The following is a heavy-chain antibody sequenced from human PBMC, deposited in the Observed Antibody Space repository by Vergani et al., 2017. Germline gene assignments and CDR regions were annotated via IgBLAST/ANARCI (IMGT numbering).Heavy chain of an antibody. V-gene: IGHV3-11*01. D-gene: IGHD3-22*01. J-gene: IGHJ6*02. CDR3: ARKHISHYCDSSGYYYMGYYYGMDV. Sequence: QVQLVESGGGLVKPGGSLRLSCAASGFTFSDYYMSWIRQAPGKGLEWVSYISSSGSTIYYADSVKGRFTISRDNAKNSLYLQMNSLRAEDTAVYYCARKHISHYCDSSGYYYMGYYYGMDVWGQGTTVTVSS. CDR1: GFTFSDYY. CDR2: ISSSGSTI.